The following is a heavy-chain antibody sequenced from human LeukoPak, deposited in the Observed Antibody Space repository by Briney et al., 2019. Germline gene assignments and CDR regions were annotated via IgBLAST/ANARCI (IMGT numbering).Heavy chain of an antibody. CDR3: AKWGDYDVLTGYYVSDY. CDR1: GFTFSSYA. CDR2: ITGSGGNT. J-gene: IGHJ4*02. Sequence: PGGSLILSCAASGFTFSSYAMSWVRQAPGKGLEEVSAITGSGGNTYYADSVKGRFTISRDNSKNTVFLQMNSLRAEDTAVYYCAKWGDYDVLTGYYVSDYWGQGTLVTVSS. D-gene: IGHD3-9*01. V-gene: IGHV3-23*01.